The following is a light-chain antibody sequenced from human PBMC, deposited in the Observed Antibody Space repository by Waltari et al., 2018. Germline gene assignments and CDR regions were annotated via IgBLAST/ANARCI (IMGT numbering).Light chain of an antibody. Sequence: SSELTQDPAVSVALGQTIRITCQGDSLRTSYASWYQLKPGQAPVLVMFGKEKRPSGIPDRISGASSGTTSSLTINGAQSEDEATYYCSSRNVSADQLVFAGGTKVTVL. J-gene: IGLJ3*02. CDR1: SLRTSY. CDR3: SSRNVSADQLV. V-gene: IGLV3-19*01. CDR2: GKE.